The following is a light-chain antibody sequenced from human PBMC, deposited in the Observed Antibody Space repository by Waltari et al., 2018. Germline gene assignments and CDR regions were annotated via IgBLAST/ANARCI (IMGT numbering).Light chain of an antibody. CDR2: GAS. CDR1: QSVGGNH. CDR3: QQYGSSPSFT. V-gene: IGKV3-20*01. J-gene: IGKJ4*01. Sequence: EIVLTQSPGTLSLSPGERATLSCRASQSVGGNHLAWYQQKPVQAPRLLIYGASNRLTGIPDRFSGSGSGTDFTLTITRVEPEDFAVYFCQQYGSSPSFTFGGGTRVEIK.